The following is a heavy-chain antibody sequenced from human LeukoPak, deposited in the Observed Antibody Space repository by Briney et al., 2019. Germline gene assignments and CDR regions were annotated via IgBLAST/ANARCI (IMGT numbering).Heavy chain of an antibody. CDR1: GGSISSSNYY. J-gene: IGHJ5*02. CDR2: IYYSGNT. CDR3: ARRRAGRDWFDP. D-gene: IGHD6-19*01. Sequence: SEALSLTCAVSGGSISSSNYYWGWIRQPPGQGLEWIGSIYYSGNTYYNPSLKSRVTITVDTSKNQFSLKLSSVTATDTAVYYCARRRAGRDWFDPWGQGTLVTVSS. V-gene: IGHV4-39*01.